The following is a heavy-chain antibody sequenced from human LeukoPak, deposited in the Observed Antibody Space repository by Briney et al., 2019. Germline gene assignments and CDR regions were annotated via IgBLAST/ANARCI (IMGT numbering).Heavy chain of an antibody. CDR2: IKQDGSEK. CDR3: ARVVTSYYFDY. D-gene: IGHD4-17*01. CDR1: GFSFSDYW. Sequence: PGGSLRLSCAASGFSFSDYWMSWVRQAPGKGLEWVANIKQDGSEKYYVDSVKGRFTISRDNAKNSLYLQMNSLRAEDTAVYYCARVVTSYYFDYWGQGTLVTVSS. V-gene: IGHV3-7*01. J-gene: IGHJ4*02.